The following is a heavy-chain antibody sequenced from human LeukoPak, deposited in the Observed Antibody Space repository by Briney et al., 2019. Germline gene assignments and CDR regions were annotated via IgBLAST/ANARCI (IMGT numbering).Heavy chain of an antibody. Sequence: PSETLSLTCSVSGDSISRNSHYWCWIRQSAGKGLEWIGRIYTSGSTNYNPSLKSRVTMSVDTSKNQFSLKLSSVTAADTAVYYCATSGYSSSCPDYWGQGTLVTVSS. D-gene: IGHD6-13*01. V-gene: IGHV4-61*02. CDR3: ATSGYSSSCPDY. CDR2: IYTSGST. CDR1: GDSISRNSHY. J-gene: IGHJ4*02.